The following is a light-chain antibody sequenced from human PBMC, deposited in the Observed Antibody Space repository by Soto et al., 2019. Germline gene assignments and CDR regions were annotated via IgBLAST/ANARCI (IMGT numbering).Light chain of an antibody. V-gene: IGKV3-15*01. CDR2: ATS. CDR1: QSVTST. CDR3: QQYNNWPHT. Sequence: EIVMTQSPVTLSLSPGERATLSCRASQSVTSTLAWFQQKPSQAPRLLIYATSTRATGVPARFSGSGSGTEFTLTISSLQSEDFAVYSCQQYNNWPHTFGQGTKLEIK. J-gene: IGKJ2*01.